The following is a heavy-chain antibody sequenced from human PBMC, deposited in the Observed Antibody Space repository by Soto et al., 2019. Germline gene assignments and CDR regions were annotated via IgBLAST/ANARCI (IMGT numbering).Heavy chain of an antibody. CDR3: ARLRRGSSSFTTYAFDI. J-gene: IGHJ3*02. D-gene: IGHD6-6*01. Sequence: SETLSLTCTVSGGSISSYYWSWIRQPPGKGLEWIGYNYYSGSTNYNPSHKSRVTITVDTSKNQFSLKLSSETAADTAVFYCARLRRGSSSFTTYAFDIWGQGTMVTVSS. CDR1: GGSISSYY. V-gene: IGHV4-59*08. CDR2: NYYSGST.